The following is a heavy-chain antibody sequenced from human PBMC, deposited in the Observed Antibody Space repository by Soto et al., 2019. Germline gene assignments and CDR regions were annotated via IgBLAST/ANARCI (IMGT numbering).Heavy chain of an antibody. CDR1: GFTFSSYS. CDR3: ARGLGGILRRHDAFDI. CDR2: ISSSGSTI. V-gene: IGHV3-21*04. Sequence: EVQLVESGGGLVKPGGSLRLSCAASGFTFSSYSMNWVRQAPGKGLEWVSSISSSGSTIYYADSVKGRFTISRDNAKNSLYLQMNSLRAEDTAVYYCARGLGGILRRHDAFDIWGQGTMVTVSS. D-gene: IGHD4-17*01. J-gene: IGHJ3*02.